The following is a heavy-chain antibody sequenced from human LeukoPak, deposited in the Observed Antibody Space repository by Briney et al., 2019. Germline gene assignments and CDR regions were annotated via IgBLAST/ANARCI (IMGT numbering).Heavy chain of an antibody. Sequence: GGSLRLPCAASGFPFDDKAMHWVRQAPGKGLEWGAGISRNRDSTVYADSVKGRFTISRDNAKNSLYLQMNSLRAEDMALYYCVKDIGSGSYRYGGYFDYWGQGTLVTVSS. J-gene: IGHJ4*02. CDR1: GFPFDDKA. CDR2: ISRNRDST. V-gene: IGHV3-9*03. D-gene: IGHD1-26*01. CDR3: VKDIGSGSYRYGGYFDY.